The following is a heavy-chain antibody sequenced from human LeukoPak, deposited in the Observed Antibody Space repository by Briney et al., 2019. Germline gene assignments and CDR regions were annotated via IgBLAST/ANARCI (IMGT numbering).Heavy chain of an antibody. CDR1: GFPFSEYW. CDR2: ISPDGSLT. Sequence: GGSLRLSCAASGFPFSEYWMRWVRQAPGKGLQWVSRISPDGSLTPYVDSVKGRFTISRDNAKNTLYLQMSSLRAEDTAVYYCAVDYYGSGSHWGQGALVTVSA. CDR3: AVDYYGSGSH. V-gene: IGHV3-74*01. D-gene: IGHD3-10*01. J-gene: IGHJ4*02.